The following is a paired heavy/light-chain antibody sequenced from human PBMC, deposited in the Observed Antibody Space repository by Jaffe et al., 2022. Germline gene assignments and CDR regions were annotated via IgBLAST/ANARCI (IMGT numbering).Heavy chain of an antibody. J-gene: IGHJ4*02. V-gene: IGHV7-4-1*02. CDR3: GTTYWDSISP. Sequence: QVQLVQSGSELKKPGASVKISCKASGYTFTSHAMHWVRQAPGQGPEWLGWINIYYGKPTYARDFTGRFVFSRDISVSTAYLQINDLKAEDTAVYYCGTTYWDSISPWGQGTLVTVSS. CDR2: INIYYGKP. D-gene: IGHD2-21*01. CDR1: GYTFTSHA.
Light chain of an antibody. V-gene: IGKV4-1*01. J-gene: IGKJ1*01. CDR1: QSVLHSSNGKNY. CDR2: RAS. CDR3: QQYYFDSWT. Sequence: DIVMTQSPDSLALSLGERATINCKSSQSVLHSSNGKNYLAWYQQKPGQPPKLLFSRASTRESGVPDRFSGSGSGTDFTLTISSLQAEDVAVYYCQQYYFDSWTFGQGTKVEIK.